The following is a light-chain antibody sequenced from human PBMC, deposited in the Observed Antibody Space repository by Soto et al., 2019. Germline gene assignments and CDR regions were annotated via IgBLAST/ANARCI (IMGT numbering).Light chain of an antibody. V-gene: IGKV3-15*01. J-gene: IGKJ2*01. CDR3: QQGHNWPLT. CDR1: QSISSE. Sequence: ELVMTQSPATLSVSPGERATLSCRSSQSISSELAWYQQKPGQPPRLLIYSASTRATRVPAGFTGSGSGSEFTLTISGLQSEEFAVYYCQQGHNWPLTFGQGTRLEI. CDR2: SAS.